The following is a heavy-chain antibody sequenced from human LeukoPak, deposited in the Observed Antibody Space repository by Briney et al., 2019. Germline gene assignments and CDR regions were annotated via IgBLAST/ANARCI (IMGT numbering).Heavy chain of an antibody. CDR2: ISSSGSTI. CDR1: GFTFSDYY. Sequence: GGSLRLSCAASGFTFSDYYISWIRQAPGEGLEGVSYISSSGSTIYYSDSVKGRFTISRDNAKNSLYLQMNSLRAEDTAVYYCARARSVRYYDSSGYYPDYWGQGTLVTVSS. D-gene: IGHD3-22*01. CDR3: ARARSVRYYDSSGYYPDY. V-gene: IGHV3-11*01. J-gene: IGHJ4*02.